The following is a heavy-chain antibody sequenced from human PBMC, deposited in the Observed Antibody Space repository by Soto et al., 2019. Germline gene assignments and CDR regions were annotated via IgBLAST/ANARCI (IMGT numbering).Heavy chain of an antibody. CDR3: ARDRGYCSSTSCYTDYYYDMDV. V-gene: IGHV3-33*01. J-gene: IGHJ6*02. CDR2: IWYDGSHK. Sequence: VQLVESGGGVVQPGRSLRLSCAASGFTFSSYGMYWVRQAPGKGLEWVALIWYDGSHKDYPDSVKGRFTISRDNSKNTLYLQMNSLRAEDTAVYYCARDRGYCSSTSCYTDYYYDMDVWGQGTTVTVSS. CDR1: GFTFSSYG. D-gene: IGHD2-2*02.